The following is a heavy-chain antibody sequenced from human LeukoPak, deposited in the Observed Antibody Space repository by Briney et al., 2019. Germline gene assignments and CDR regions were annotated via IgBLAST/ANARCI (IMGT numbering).Heavy chain of an antibody. CDR2: IIPIFGTA. CDR1: GGTFSSYA. Sequence: SLKVSCKASGGTFSSYAISSVPQAPGQGVEWLGGIIPIFGTANYAQKFQGRVTITTDESTSTAYMELSSLRSEDTAVYYCARGPHSNYYYYYMDVWGKGTTVTVSS. D-gene: IGHD4-11*01. V-gene: IGHV1-69*05. CDR3: ARGPHSNYYYYYMDV. J-gene: IGHJ6*03.